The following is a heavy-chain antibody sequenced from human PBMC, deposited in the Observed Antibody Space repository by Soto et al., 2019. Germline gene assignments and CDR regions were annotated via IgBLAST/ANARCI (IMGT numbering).Heavy chain of an antibody. D-gene: IGHD2-2*01. J-gene: IGHJ3*02. CDR2: IYYSGSA. V-gene: IGHV4-39*01. CDR1: GDSMTISDFL. CDR3: ARPLYAHGAFGI. Sequence: SETLSLTCTVSGDSMTISDFLWVWVRQSPGMGLEWIGGIYYSGSAYYNPSLGSRATLSVDTSRNQFFLTVTSVTAVDTAVYYWARPLYAHGAFGIWGQGKLVTVSS.